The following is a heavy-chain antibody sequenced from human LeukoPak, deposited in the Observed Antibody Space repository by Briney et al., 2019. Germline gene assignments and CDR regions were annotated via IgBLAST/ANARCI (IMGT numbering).Heavy chain of an antibody. Sequence: PSETLSLTCAVYGGSFSGYYWSWIRQPPGNGLEWIGEINHSGSTNYNPSLKSRVTISVDTSKNQFSLKLSSVTAADTAVHYCARGSDYDYVWGSYRPKKTIDYWGQGTLVTVSS. V-gene: IGHV4-34*01. D-gene: IGHD3-16*02. CDR2: INHSGST. J-gene: IGHJ4*02. CDR3: ARGSDYDYVWGSYRPKKTIDY. CDR1: GGSFSGYY.